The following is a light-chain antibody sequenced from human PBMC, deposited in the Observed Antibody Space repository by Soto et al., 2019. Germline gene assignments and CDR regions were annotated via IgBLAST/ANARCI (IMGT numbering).Light chain of an antibody. V-gene: IGKV3-15*01. CDR1: QSVSNN. CDR2: GAS. J-gene: IGKJ2*01. CDR3: KQNNNWPPYI. Sequence: EIVMTQSPATLSVSPGERVTLSCRASQSVSNNLAWYQQKPGQAPRLLIYGASTRATGIPVRFSGSGSGTEFTLTISALKSEVLEVYYCKQNNNWPPYIFGRGPK.